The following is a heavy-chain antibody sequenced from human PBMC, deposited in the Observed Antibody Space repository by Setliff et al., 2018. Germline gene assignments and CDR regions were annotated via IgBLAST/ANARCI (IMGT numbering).Heavy chain of an antibody. CDR1: GYPFVGYF. CDR3: ARDGISWLMWFDP. D-gene: IGHD3-16*01. V-gene: IGHV1-2*02. CDR2: IDPKSGRT. J-gene: IGHJ5*01. Sequence: ASVKVSCKPSGYPFVGYFIYWMRQAPGQGLEWVGWIDPKSGRTKYAVKFQGRVTMTRDTSSSTIYMEVSSLRSDDTAVYYCARDGISWLMWFDPWGQGTMVTVSS.